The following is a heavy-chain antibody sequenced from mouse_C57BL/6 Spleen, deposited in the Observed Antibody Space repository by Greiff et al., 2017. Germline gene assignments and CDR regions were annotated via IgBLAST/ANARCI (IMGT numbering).Heavy chain of an antibody. CDR3: ARAYSNYEAWFAY. J-gene: IGHJ3*01. CDR2: IYPGDGDT. D-gene: IGHD2-5*01. CDR1: GYAFSSYW. V-gene: IGHV1-80*01. Sequence: VQLQESGAELVKPGASVKISCKASGYAFSSYWMNWVKQRPGKGLEWIGQIYPGDGDTNYNGKFKGKATLTADKSSSTAYMQLSSLTSEDSAVYFCARAYSNYEAWFAYWGQGTLVTVSA.